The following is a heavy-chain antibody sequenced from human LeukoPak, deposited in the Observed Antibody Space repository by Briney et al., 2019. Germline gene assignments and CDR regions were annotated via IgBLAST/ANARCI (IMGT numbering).Heavy chain of an antibody. CDR1: GFTVNNNY. CDR2: IYTGGST. J-gene: IGHJ4*02. D-gene: IGHD6-13*01. Sequence: GGSLRLSCAASGFTVNNNYMNWFRQAPGKGLEWVSIIYTGGSTSYADSVKGRFTISRDTSKNTVYLQMNSLRVEDTAVYYCARDSSNWSFFDYWGQGTLVTVSS. CDR3: ARDSSNWSFFDY. V-gene: IGHV3-66*01.